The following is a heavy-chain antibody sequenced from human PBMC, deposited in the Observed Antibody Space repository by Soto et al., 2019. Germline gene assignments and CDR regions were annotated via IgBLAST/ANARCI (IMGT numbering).Heavy chain of an antibody. J-gene: IGHJ4*02. Sequence: QVQLVESGGGVVQPGRSLRLSCAASGFTFNSYAMHWVRQAPGKGLEWVAVISYDASTKYYADSVKGRFTISRDNSKNTLYRQMNSLRAEDTAVYYCATNSYGYVSTYYFDYWGQGTLVTVSS. V-gene: IGHV3-30*03. D-gene: IGHD5-18*01. CDR2: ISYDASTK. CDR3: ATNSYGYVSTYYFDY. CDR1: GFTFNSYA.